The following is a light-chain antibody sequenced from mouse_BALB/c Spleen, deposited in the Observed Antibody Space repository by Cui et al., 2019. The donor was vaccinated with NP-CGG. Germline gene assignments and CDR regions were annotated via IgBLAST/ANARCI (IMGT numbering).Light chain of an antibody. V-gene: IGLV1*01. Sequence: AVLTHLHAPTTSPGETVTLTCRSSTGTVTTSNYANWVQEKPDHLFTGLIGGTNNRTPGVPARFSGSLIGDKAALTITGAQTEDEAIYFCALWYSNHWVFGGGTKLTVL. CDR3: ALWYSNHWV. J-gene: IGLJ1*01. CDR2: GTN. CDR1: TGTVTTSNY.